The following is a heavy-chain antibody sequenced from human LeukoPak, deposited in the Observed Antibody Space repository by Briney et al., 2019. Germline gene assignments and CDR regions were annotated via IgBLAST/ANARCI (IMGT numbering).Heavy chain of an antibody. CDR3: ARGDSRDGYNSGYDAFDI. CDR1: GGSITSYY. Sequence: SETLSPTCTVSGGSITSYYWSWIRQPPGEGLEWIGYIYYSGSTNYNPSLKSRVTISVDTSKNQFSLKLSSVTAADTAVYYCARGDSRDGYNSGYDAFDIWGQGTMVTVSS. V-gene: IGHV4-59*01. D-gene: IGHD5-24*01. J-gene: IGHJ3*02. CDR2: IYYSGST.